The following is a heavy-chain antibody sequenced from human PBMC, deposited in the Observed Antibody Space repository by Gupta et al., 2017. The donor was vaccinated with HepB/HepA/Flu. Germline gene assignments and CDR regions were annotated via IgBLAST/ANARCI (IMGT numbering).Heavy chain of an antibody. Sequence: QVQLVQSGAEVKKPGSSVRVSCKASGGTFNNFAINWVRQAPGQGLEWMGGILPIFGTATYAQKFQGRVTITADKSTNTVYMELSTLRSDDTAXYXCAKEFXRQGDIYYYHMDAWGKGTKVTVSS. CDR3: AKEFXRQGDIYYYHMDA. V-gene: IGHV1-69*06. J-gene: IGHJ6*03. D-gene: IGHD2-21*02. CDR1: GGTFNNFA. CDR2: ILPIFGTA.